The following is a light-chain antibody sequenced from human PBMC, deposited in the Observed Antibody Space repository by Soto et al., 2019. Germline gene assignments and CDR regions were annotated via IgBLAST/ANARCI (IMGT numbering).Light chain of an antibody. Sequence: DLQMTKSPSTLSASVGDRVTITCRASQNINIWLAWYQQKPGTAPKLLIYKASTLESGVPSRVSRNGSGTDFTRTINSLQPDDSATYYCQQYNGLPTWTFGQGTKVEMK. CDR3: QQYNGLPTWT. CDR2: KAS. V-gene: IGKV1-5*03. J-gene: IGKJ1*01. CDR1: QNINIW.